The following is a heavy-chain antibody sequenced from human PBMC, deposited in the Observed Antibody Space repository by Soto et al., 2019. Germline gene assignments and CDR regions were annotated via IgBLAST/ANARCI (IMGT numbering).Heavy chain of an antibody. J-gene: IGHJ6*02. V-gene: IGHV1-69*12. CDR2: IIPLFPTP. Sequence: QVQLVQSGAEVKKPGSSVTVSCKASGGTFGNSTISWVRQAPGQGLECMGGIIPLFPTPDYAQKFQGRVTITADESTTTAYMELPRMKSEDTAVYYCARDKDRQHLGGNYYYGIDVWGQGTTVTVYS. CDR3: ARDKDRQHLGGNYYYGIDV. CDR1: GGTFGNST. D-gene: IGHD2-15*01.